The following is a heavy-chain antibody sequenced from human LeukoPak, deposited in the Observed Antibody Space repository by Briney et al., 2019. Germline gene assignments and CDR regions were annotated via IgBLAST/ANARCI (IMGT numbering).Heavy chain of an antibody. J-gene: IGHJ4*02. CDR2: ISSYNGQT. CDR1: GYIFTSYG. D-gene: IGHD6-13*01. CDR3: ARERSAADDLDS. V-gene: IGHV1-18*01. Sequence: RASVKVSCTTSGYIFTSYGISWVRQAPGQGLEWLGWISSYNGQTKYAQKVQGRITLTTQLSTSTAYMELRSLKSDDTAIYFCARERSAADDLDSWGQGTLVTVSS.